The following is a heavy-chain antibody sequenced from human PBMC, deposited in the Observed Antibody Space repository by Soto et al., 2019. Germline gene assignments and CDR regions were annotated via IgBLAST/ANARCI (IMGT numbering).Heavy chain of an antibody. CDR2: IYYSGST. D-gene: IGHD3-10*01. Sequence: KSSETLSLTCTVSGGSISSSSYYWGWIRQPPGKGLEWIGSIYYSGSTYYNPSLKSRVTISVDTSKNQFSLKLSSVTAADTAVYYCARRELLWFGELLAFDYWGQGTLVTVSS. CDR3: ARRELLWFGELLAFDY. J-gene: IGHJ4*02. CDR1: GGSISSSSYY. V-gene: IGHV4-39*01.